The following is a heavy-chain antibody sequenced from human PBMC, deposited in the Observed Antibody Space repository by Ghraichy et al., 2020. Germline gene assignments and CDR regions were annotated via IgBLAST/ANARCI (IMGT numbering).Heavy chain of an antibody. CDR1: GYSISSGYY. D-gene: IGHD1-26*01. J-gene: IGHJ4*02. CDR2: IYHSGST. V-gene: IGHV4-38-2*01. CDR3: ARLPRGRGSKGGYFDY. Sequence: TLSLTCAVSGYSISSGYYWGWIRQPPGKGLEWIGSIYHSGSTYYNPSLKSRVTISVDTSKNQFSLKLSSVTAADTAVYYCARLPRGRGSKGGYFDYWGQGTLVTVSS.